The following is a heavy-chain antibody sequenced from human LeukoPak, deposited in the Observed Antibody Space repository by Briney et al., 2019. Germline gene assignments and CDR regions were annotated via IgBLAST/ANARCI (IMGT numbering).Heavy chain of an antibody. Sequence: PGGSLKLSCAASGFAFSRPAMHWLRQAPGKGLEWVGRTRSKPNNYATTYSASVEGRFTISRDDSKNMTFLQMNSLQAEDTAVYYCARVGLTMDRGVVTHYYYMDVWGKGTTVIVSS. V-gene: IGHV3-73*01. CDR2: TRSKPNNYAT. CDR3: ARVGLTMDRGVVTHYYYMDV. D-gene: IGHD3-10*01. J-gene: IGHJ6*03. CDR1: GFAFSRPA.